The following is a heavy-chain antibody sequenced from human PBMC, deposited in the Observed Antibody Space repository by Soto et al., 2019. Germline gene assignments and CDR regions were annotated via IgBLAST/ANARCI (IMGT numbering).Heavy chain of an antibody. J-gene: IGHJ5*02. CDR1: GFTFDDYT. V-gene: IGHV3-43*01. CDR2: ISWDGGST. Sequence: EVQLVESGGVVVQPGGSLRLSCAASGFTFDDYTMHWVRQATGKGLEWVSLISWDGGSTYYADSVKGRFTISRDNSKNSLYLQINSLRTEDTALYYCAKESYCSGGSCYHNWFDLWGQGTLVTVSS. D-gene: IGHD2-15*01. CDR3: AKESYCSGGSCYHNWFDL.